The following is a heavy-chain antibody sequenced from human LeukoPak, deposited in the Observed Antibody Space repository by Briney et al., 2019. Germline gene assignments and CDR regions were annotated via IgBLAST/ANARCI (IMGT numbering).Heavy chain of an antibody. CDR3: ARESGDILTGYYVDY. CDR1: GFTFSSYS. V-gene: IGHV3-21*01. J-gene: IGHJ4*02. CDR2: ISSSSSYI. D-gene: IGHD3-9*01. Sequence: GGSLRLSCAASGFTFSSYSMNWVRQAPGKGLEWVSSISSSSSYIYYADSVKGRFTISRDNAKNSLYLQMNSLRAEDTAVYYCARESGDILTGYYVDYWGQGTLVTVSS.